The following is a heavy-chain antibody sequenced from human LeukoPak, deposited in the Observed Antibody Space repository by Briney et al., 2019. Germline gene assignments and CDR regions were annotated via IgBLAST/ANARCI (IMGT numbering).Heavy chain of an antibody. CDR1: GFTFSSYS. CDR2: ISSNSSYI. CDR3: ARNGGTAFDY. V-gene: IGHV3-21*01. D-gene: IGHD3-16*01. J-gene: IGHJ4*02. Sequence: AGGSLRLSCAASGFTFSSYSMNWVRQAPGKGLEWVSSISSNSSYIYYADSVKGRFTISRDNAKNSLYLQMNSLRAEDTAVYYCARNGGTAFDYWGQGTLVTVSS.